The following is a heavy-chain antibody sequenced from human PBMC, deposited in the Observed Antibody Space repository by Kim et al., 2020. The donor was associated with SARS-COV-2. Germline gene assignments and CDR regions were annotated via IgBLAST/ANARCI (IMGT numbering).Heavy chain of an antibody. CDR3: ARSATGVKVFDY. J-gene: IGHJ4*02. D-gene: IGHD3-10*01. V-gene: IGHV3-33*05. Sequence: GGSLRLSCAASGFTFSSYGMHWVRQAPGKGLEWVAVISYDGSNKYYADSVKGRFTISRDNSKNTLYLQMNSLRAEDTAVYYCARSATGVKVFDYWGQGTLVTVSS. CDR1: GFTFSSYG. CDR2: ISYDGSNK.